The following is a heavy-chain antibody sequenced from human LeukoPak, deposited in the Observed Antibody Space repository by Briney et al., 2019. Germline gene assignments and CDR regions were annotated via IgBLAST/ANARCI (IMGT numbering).Heavy chain of an antibody. V-gene: IGHV3-30*18. CDR1: GFTFSSYG. D-gene: IGHD4-17*01. J-gene: IGHJ3*02. CDR3: AKDGARDYVDAFDI. Sequence: GRSLRLSCAASGFTFSSYGMHWVRQAPGKGLEWVAVISYDGSNKYYADSVKGRFTISRDNSKNTLYLQMNSLRAEDTAVYYCAKDGARDYVDAFDIWGQGTMVTVSS. CDR2: ISYDGSNK.